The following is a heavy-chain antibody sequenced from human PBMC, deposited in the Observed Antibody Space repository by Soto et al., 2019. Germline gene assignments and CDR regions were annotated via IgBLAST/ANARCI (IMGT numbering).Heavy chain of an antibody. Sequence: RGESLKISCKGSGYSFTSYWIGWVRQMPGKGLEWMGIIYPGDSDTRYSPSFQGQVTISADKSISTAYLQWSSLKASDTAMYYCARHLIVEYQLLFAVRPSHYYRMDVPGQRTTVTVSS. V-gene: IGHV5-51*01. D-gene: IGHD2-2*01. CDR3: ARHLIVEYQLLFAVRPSHYYRMDV. J-gene: IGHJ6*02. CDR1: GYSFTSYW. CDR2: IYPGDSDT.